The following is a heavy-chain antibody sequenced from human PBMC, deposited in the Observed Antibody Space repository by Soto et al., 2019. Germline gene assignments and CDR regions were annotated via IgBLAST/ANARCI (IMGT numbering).Heavy chain of an antibody. V-gene: IGHV4-31*03. CDR3: ARLYAGTDAFEA. Sequence: QVQLQESGPGLVKPLETLSLTCTVSGGSITNDGSYLSWVRQHPGKGLEWIGSIDDAGTTYRNPSLKSRLAMSVDTSRKRFSLEMTSVTAADTAVYYCARLYAGTDAFEAWGPGTMVTVSS. D-gene: IGHD6-13*01. CDR2: IDDAGTT. CDR1: GGSITNDGSY. J-gene: IGHJ3*01.